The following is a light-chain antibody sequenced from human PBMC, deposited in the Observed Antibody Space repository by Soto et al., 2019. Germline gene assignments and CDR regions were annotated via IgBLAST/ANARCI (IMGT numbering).Light chain of an antibody. J-gene: IGLJ2*01. V-gene: IGLV1-40*01. CDR1: TSNIGAGYD. Sequence: QAVVTQPPSVSGAPGQRVTISCTGSTSNIGAGYDVHWYQQLPGAAPKLLMYGNNNRPSGVPDRFSGSKSGTSASLAITGLQAEDEADYYCQSYDTSLSGSKVFGGGTKVTVL. CDR3: QSYDTSLSGSKV. CDR2: GNN.